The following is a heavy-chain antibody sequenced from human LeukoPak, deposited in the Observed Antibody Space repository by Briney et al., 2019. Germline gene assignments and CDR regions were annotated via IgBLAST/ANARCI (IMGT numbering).Heavy chain of an antibody. J-gene: IGHJ4*02. CDR1: GFTFSSYE. V-gene: IGHV3-48*03. Sequence: GGSLRLSCAASGFTFSSYEMNWVRQAPGKGLEWVSYISSSGSTIYYADSVKGRFTISRDNAKNSLYLQMNSLRAEDTAVYYCARGLRGYSGYENYWGQGTLVTVSS. CDR3: ARGLRGYSGYENY. CDR2: ISSSGSTI. D-gene: IGHD5-12*01.